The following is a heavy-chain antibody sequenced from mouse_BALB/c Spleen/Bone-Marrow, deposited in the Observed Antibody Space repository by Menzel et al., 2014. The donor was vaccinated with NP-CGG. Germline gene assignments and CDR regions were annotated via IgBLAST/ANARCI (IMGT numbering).Heavy chain of an antibody. V-gene: IGHV1-87*01. CDR2: IYPGDGDT. Sequence: QVQLQQSGAELARPGASVKLSCKASGYTFTSYWMQWIKQRPGQGLEWIGAIYPGDGDTTYTQKFKGRATLTADKSSSTAYMQLSSLASEDSAVYYCARSRGWYFGVWGAGTTVTVSS. CDR3: ARSRGWYFGV. CDR1: GYTFTSYW. J-gene: IGHJ1*01.